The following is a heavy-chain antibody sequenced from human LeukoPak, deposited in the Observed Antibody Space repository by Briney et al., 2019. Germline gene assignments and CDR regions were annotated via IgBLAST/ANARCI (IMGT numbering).Heavy chain of an antibody. CDR1: GYPFTSNA. CDR3: ARDNAGDIDY. CDR2: INTNTGNP. D-gene: IGHD7-27*01. V-gene: IGHV7-4-1*02. Sequence: ASVKVSCKASGYPFTSNAMNWVRQAPGQGLELMGWINTNTGNPTYAQGFTGRFVFSLDTSVSTAYLQISSLKTEDTAVYYCARDNAGDIDYWGQGTLVTVSS. J-gene: IGHJ4*02.